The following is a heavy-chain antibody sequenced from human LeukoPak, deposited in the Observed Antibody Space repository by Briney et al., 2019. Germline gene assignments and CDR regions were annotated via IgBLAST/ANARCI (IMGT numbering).Heavy chain of an antibody. J-gene: IGHJ3*02. CDR2: IYYSGST. D-gene: IGHD2-15*01. V-gene: IGHV4-59*01. Sequence: PSETLSLTCTVSGGSISSYYWSWIRQPPGKGLEWIGYIYYSGSTNYNPSLKSRVTISVDTSKNQFSLKLSSVTAADTAVYYCAACSGGSCYRNEAFDIWGQGTMVTVSS. CDR1: GGSISSYY. CDR3: AACSGGSCYRNEAFDI.